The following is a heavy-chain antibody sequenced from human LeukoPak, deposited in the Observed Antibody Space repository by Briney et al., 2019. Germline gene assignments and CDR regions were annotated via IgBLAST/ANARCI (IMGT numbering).Heavy chain of an antibody. CDR1: GFNFSNYY. J-gene: IGHJ4*02. Sequence: GALRLSCTASGFNFSNYYMAWVRQPPGRGLEWISYISADAATVKYADSVEGRFTVSRDNTQNSIYLEMSSLRVDDTAVYYCARMYSSGYYGDYFDYWGQGNLVSVSS. D-gene: IGHD5-12*01. CDR2: ISADAATV. V-gene: IGHV3-11*04. CDR3: ARMYSSGYYGDYFDY.